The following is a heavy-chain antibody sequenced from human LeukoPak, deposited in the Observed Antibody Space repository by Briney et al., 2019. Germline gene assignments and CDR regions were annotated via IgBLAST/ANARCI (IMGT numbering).Heavy chain of an antibody. CDR3: ARGYCSSTSCQYYFDY. V-gene: IGHV1-3*01. Sequence: ASVKVSCKTSGYTFISYAIHWARQAPGHRLEWMGWINAGNANTKYSQKFQGRVTITRGTSASTAYMELSSLRSEDTAVYYCARGYCSSTSCQYYFDYWGQGTLVTVSS. D-gene: IGHD2-2*01. J-gene: IGHJ4*02. CDR2: INAGNANT. CDR1: GYTFISYA.